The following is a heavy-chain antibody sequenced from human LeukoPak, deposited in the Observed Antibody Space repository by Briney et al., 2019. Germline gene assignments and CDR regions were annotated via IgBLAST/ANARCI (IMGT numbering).Heavy chain of an antibody. J-gene: IGHJ4*02. CDR2: ISGSGGST. CDR1: GFSFSGFS. D-gene: IGHD3-22*01. Sequence: GGSLRLSCAASGFSFSGFSMNWVRQAPGKGLEWVSGISGSGGSTYYADSVKGRFTISRDNSKNTLYLQMNSLRAEDTAVYYCAKDYWSHDSSGYPDYWGQGTLVTVSS. V-gene: IGHV3-23*01. CDR3: AKDYWSHDSSGYPDY.